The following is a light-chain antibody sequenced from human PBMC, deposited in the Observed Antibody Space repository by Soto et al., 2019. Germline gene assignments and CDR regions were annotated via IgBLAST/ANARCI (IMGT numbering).Light chain of an antibody. CDR2: TAS. CDR3: QQTTTFPLT. V-gene: IGKV1D-12*01. CDR1: QGVSTW. J-gene: IGKJ4*01. Sequence: DIQMTQSPSSVSASVGDRVTITCRASQGVSTWLAWYQQKPGKAPNLLIYTASSLQSGVPSRFSGSXSXTDFTLTISSLQPEDFATYYCQQTTTFPLTFGGGTKVEI.